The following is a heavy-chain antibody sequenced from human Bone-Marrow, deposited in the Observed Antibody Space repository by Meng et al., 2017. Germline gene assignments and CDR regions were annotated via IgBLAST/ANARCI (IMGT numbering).Heavy chain of an antibody. CDR3: ARDPYSSGWYSFDY. V-gene: IGHV1-2*06. J-gene: IGHJ4*02. D-gene: IGHD6-19*01. Sequence: ASVKVSCKASGYTFPGYYMHWVRQAPGQGLEWMGRINPNSGGTNYAQKFQGRVTMTRDTSISTAYMELSRLRSDDTAVYYCARDPYSSGWYSFDYWGQGTLVTVSS. CDR1: GYTFPGYY. CDR2: INPNSGGT.